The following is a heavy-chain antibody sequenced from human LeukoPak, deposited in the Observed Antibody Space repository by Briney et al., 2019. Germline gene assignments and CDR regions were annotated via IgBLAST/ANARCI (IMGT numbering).Heavy chain of an antibody. Sequence: ASVKVSCKASGYTFTDYYIHWVRQAPGQGLEWMGGIIPIFGTANYAQKFQGRVTITADKSTSTAYMELSSLRSEDTAVYYCARDLDYPDAFDIWGQGTMVTVSS. CDR1: GYTFTDYY. V-gene: IGHV1-69*06. CDR2: IIPIFGTA. J-gene: IGHJ3*02. CDR3: ARDLDYPDAFDI. D-gene: IGHD3-16*01.